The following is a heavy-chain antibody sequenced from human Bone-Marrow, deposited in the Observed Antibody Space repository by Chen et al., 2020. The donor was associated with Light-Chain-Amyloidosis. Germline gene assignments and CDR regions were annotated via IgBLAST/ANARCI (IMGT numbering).Heavy chain of an antibody. CDR2: IYHSGST. D-gene: IGHD6-6*01. CDR1: GDSISSSNW. CDR3: ARAVRIAARRAGGYYGMDV. Sequence: QVQLQESGPGLVKPSGTLSLTCAVSGDSISSSNWWSWVRQPPGKGLEWIGEIYHSGSTNYNPSLKSRVTISVDKSKNQFSLKLSSVTAADTAVYYCARAVRIAARRAGGYYGMDVWGQGTTVTVSS. V-gene: IGHV4-4*02. J-gene: IGHJ6*02.